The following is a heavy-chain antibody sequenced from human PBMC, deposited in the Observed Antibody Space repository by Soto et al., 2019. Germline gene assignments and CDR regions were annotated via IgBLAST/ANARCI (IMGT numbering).Heavy chain of an antibody. CDR1: GFTFRSCL. J-gene: IGHJ4*02. CDR2: TSYDGSNN. D-gene: IGHD3-16*01. V-gene: IGHV3-33*05. CDR3: ARWGTTGGLDV. Sequence: QVQLVESGGGVVQPGTSLRLSCVGSGFTFRSCLIHWVRQAPGKGLEWVALTSYDGSNNFYGDSVKGRFTISRHNSRNTVELQMDSLRFEDTALYYCARWGTTGGLDVWGQGTLVSVSS.